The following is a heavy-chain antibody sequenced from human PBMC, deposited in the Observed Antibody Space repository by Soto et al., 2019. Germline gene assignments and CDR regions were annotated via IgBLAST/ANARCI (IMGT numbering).Heavy chain of an antibody. V-gene: IGHV3-15*07. J-gene: IGHJ4*02. CDR1: GFIFSKAW. D-gene: IGHD3-10*01. CDR3: TADSRQIFGGVWFDY. Sequence: EEQLVESGGGLMKPGGSLRLSCAASGFIFSKAWMNWVRQAPGEGLEWVGRIKSKTDGETVNYAAPVEGRFTISRDDSQNTLYLQMNSLKMEDTAVNYCTADSRQIFGGVWFDYWGQGALVTVSS. CDR2: IKSKTDGETV.